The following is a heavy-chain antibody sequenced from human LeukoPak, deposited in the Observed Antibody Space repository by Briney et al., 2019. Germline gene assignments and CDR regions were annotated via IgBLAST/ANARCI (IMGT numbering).Heavy chain of an antibody. D-gene: IGHD2-21*02. Sequence: GGTLRLSCAASGFTFSNYGMSWVRQAPGKGLEWVSAISGSGSSTYYADSVKGRFTISRDNSKNTLYLQMNSLRAEDTAVYYCAKGALAYCGGDCYPRDAFDIWGQGTMVTVSS. CDR1: GFTFSNYG. V-gene: IGHV3-23*01. CDR2: ISGSGSST. CDR3: AKGALAYCGGDCYPRDAFDI. J-gene: IGHJ3*02.